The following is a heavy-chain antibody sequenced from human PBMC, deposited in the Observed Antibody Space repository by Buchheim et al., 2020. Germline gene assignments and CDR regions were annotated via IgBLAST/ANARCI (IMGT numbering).Heavy chain of an antibody. V-gene: IGHV4-4*02. Sequence: QVQLQESGPGLVKPSGTLSLTCAVSGGSISSSNWWSWVRQPPGKGLEWIGEIYHSGSTNYNPSLKSRVTIYVDKSKNQFSLKLSSVTAADTAVYYCARLGAQSIAALTGAAAGTYFDYWGQGTL. CDR2: IYHSGST. D-gene: IGHD6-13*01. J-gene: IGHJ4*02. CDR3: ARLGAQSIAALTGAAAGTYFDY. CDR1: GGSISSSNW.